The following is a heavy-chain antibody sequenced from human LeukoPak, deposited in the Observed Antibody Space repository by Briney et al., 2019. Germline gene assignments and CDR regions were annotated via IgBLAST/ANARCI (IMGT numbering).Heavy chain of an antibody. CDR3: ARGGRFLEWLKSPFDP. CDR1: GGTFSGYS. D-gene: IGHD3-3*01. J-gene: IGHJ5*02. V-gene: IGHV4-34*01. Sequence: SETLSLTCVVNGGTFSGYSWSWIRQPPGGGLEWIGEINHSGSTNYNPSLKSRVTISVDTSKNQFSLKLSSVTAADTAVCYCARGGRFLEWLKSPFDPWGQGTLVTVSS. CDR2: INHSGST.